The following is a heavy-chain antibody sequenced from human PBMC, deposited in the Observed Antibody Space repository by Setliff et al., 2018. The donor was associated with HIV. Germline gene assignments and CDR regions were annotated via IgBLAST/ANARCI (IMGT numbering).Heavy chain of an antibody. CDR1: GYTFSTYG. V-gene: IGHV1-18*01. D-gene: IGHD3-3*01. Sequence: ASVKVSCKASGYTFSTYGISWVRQAPGQGLEWMGWITPYNNNTQYTQHLQGRVTMTTDTYTSTAYMDLRSLRSDDTAVYYCARLIKHYDFWSGYYGAYYYYMDVWGAGTTVTVSS. CDR2: ITPYNNNT. J-gene: IGHJ6*03. CDR3: ARLIKHYDFWSGYYGAYYYYMDV.